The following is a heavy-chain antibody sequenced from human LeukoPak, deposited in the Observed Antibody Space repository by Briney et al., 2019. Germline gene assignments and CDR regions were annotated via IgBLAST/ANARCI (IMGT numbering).Heavy chain of an antibody. CDR1: GYSISSGYY. D-gene: IGHD2-2*01. CDR2: IYHSGST. CDR3: ARIVVPAATLNWFDP. Sequence: PSETLSLTCTVSGYSISSGYYWGWIRQPPGKGLEWIGSIYHSGSTYYNPSLKSRVTISADTSKNQFSLKLSSVTAADTAVYYCARIVVPAATLNWFDPWGQGTLVTVSS. J-gene: IGHJ5*02. V-gene: IGHV4-38-2*02.